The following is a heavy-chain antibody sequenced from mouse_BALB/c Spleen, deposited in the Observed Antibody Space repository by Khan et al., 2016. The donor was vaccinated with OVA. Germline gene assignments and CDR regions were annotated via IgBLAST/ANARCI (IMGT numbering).Heavy chain of an antibody. CDR1: GYTFTNYW. J-gene: IGHJ2*01. CDR2: IYPGGGYT. CDR3: ARGRAARATWDYFDY. D-gene: IGHD3-1*01. Sequence: PQQSGAELVRPGTSVKMSCKAAGYTFTNYWIGWVKQRPGHGLEWIGDIYPGGGYTNYNEKFKGKATLTADTSSSTAYMQLSSLRSEDYVSYYYARGRAARATWDYFDYWGQGTTLTVAS. V-gene: IGHV1-63*02.